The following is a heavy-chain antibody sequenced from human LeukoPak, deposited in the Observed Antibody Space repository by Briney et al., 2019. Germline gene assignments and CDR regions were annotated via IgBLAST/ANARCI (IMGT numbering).Heavy chain of an antibody. CDR3: EKDPRDGSGYDY. D-gene: IGHD3-22*01. V-gene: IGHV1-8*03. CDR2: MKPDSGNT. J-gene: IGHJ4*02. Sequence: VASVKLFRKASGYLFNRYDINGARHATGQGLEWMGWMKPDSGNTGYAQKSQDRVTSTRNTCIRTAYMELSSLRTEDTAVYYGEKDPRDGSGYDYWGQGTLVTVSS. CDR1: GYLFNRYD.